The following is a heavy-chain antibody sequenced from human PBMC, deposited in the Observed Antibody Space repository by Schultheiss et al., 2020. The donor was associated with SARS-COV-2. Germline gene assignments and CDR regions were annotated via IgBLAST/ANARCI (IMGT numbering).Heavy chain of an antibody. V-gene: IGHV3-21*04. Sequence: GGSLRLSCAASGFTFSNAWMSWVRQAPGKGLEWVSSISSSSSYIYYADSVKGRFTISRDNSKNTLYLQMNSLRAEDTAVYYCAKVHHQPQHGDYYYYGMDVWGQGTTVTVSS. D-gene: IGHD6-13*01. CDR1: GFTFSNAW. CDR2: ISSSSSYI. J-gene: IGHJ6*02. CDR3: AKVHHQPQHGDYYYYGMDV.